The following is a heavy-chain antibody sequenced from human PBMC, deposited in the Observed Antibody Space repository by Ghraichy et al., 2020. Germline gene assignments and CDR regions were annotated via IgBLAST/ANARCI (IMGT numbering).Heavy chain of an antibody. V-gene: IGHV4-39*01. D-gene: IGHD1-20*01. J-gene: IGHJ1*01. Sequence: SETLSLTCTVSGGSISSHSYYWGWIRQPPGKGLEWIGSIYYSGSSYYNPSLMSRVTISVDTSKNQFSLKLSAVTAADTALYYCARLTNTGVAGRGYLERWCQGTRVTVSS. CDR3: ARLTNTGVAGRGYLER. CDR1: GGSISSHSYY. CDR2: IYYSGSS.